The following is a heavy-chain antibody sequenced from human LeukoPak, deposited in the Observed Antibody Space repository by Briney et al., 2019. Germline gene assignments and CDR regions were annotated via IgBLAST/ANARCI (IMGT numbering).Heavy chain of an antibody. CDR1: GGSISSYY. CDR3: ARGVRAFRELYGHDAFDI. J-gene: IGHJ3*02. D-gene: IGHD3-10*01. V-gene: IGHV4-59*01. CDR2: IYYSGST. Sequence: SETLSLTCTVSGGSISSYYWSWIRQPPGKGLEWIGYIYYSGSTNYNPSLKSRVTISVDTSKNQFSLKLSSVTAADTAVYYCARGVRAFRELYGHDAFDIWGQGTMVTVSS.